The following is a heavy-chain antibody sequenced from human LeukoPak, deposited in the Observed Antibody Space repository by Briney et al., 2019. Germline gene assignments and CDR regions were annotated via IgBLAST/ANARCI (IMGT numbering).Heavy chain of an antibody. CDR3: ARVTGYIVEDYFDY. Sequence: GGSLRLSCAASGFTVSSNYMTWVRQAPGKGLEWVSVIYSGGGTYYADSVKGRFTISRDNFKNTLYLQMNSLRAEDTAVYYCARVTGYIVEDYFDYWGQGTLVTVSS. V-gene: IGHV3-53*01. CDR2: IYSGGGT. J-gene: IGHJ4*02. D-gene: IGHD3-22*01. CDR1: GFTVSSNY.